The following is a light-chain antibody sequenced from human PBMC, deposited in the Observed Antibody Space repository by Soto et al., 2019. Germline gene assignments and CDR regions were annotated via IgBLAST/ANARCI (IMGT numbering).Light chain of an antibody. V-gene: IGKV1-39*01. J-gene: IGKJ1*01. CDR1: QSISSH. CDR3: QQYLGT. CDR2: SAS. Sequence: DIQMTQSPSSLSASVGDRVSITCRTSQSISSHLNWYQQKQGRAPKLMIYSASYLETGVPSRFSGSGSGTEFTLTISSLQPDDFATYYCQQYLGTFGQGTKVEIK.